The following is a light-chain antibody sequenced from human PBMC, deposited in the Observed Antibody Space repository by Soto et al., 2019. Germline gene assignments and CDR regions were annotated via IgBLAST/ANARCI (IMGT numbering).Light chain of an antibody. Sequence: QSVLTQPPSASGSPGQSVTISCTGTSSDIGGYNYVSWYQQHPGKVPKLMIYEVSKRPSGVPDRFSGSKLGNTASLTVSGLHAEDEADYYCSSYGGSDNLLFGGGTKLTVL. J-gene: IGLJ2*01. CDR1: SSDIGGYNY. V-gene: IGLV2-8*01. CDR2: EVS. CDR3: SSYGGSDNLL.